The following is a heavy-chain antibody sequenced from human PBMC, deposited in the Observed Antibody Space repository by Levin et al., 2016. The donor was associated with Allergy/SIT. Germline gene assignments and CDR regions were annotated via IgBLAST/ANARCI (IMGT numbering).Heavy chain of an antibody. CDR3: ARIFTRKYSALYYFDY. CDR1: GGSFSTYA. J-gene: IGHJ4*02. CDR2: IIPIFGTT. Sequence: SVKVSCKASGGSFSTYAISWVRQAPGQGLEWMGGIIPIFGTTIYAQKFQGRVTITADTSTNTAYMELSSLRSQDTAVYYCARIFTRKYSALYYFDYWGQGTLVTVSS. D-gene: IGHD3-9*01. V-gene: IGHV1-69*06.